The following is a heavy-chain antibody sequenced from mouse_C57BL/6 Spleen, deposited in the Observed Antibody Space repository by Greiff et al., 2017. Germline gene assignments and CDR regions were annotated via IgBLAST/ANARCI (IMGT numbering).Heavy chain of an antibody. D-gene: IGHD4-1*01. V-gene: IGHV1-64*01. CDR3: AGTGSFDY. J-gene: IGHJ2*01. CDR1: GYSFTSYC. Sequence: VQLQQPGAELVKPGASVKLSCKASGYSFTSYCMHWVKQRPGQGLEWIGMIHPNSGSTNNNEKFKSKATLTVDKSSSTAYMQLSSLTSEDSAVYYYAGTGSFDYWGQGTTLTVSS. CDR2: IHPNSGST.